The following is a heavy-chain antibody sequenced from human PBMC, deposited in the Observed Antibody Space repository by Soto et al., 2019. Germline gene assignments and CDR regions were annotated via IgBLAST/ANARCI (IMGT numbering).Heavy chain of an antibody. CDR2: IIPIFGTA. Sequence: QVQLVQSGAEVKKPGSSVKVSCKASGGTFSSYAISWVRQAPGQGLEWMGGIIPIFGTANYAQKFQGRVTITADESTSTAYMELSSLSSEDTAVYYCAREAGLRSHYYYYGMDVWGQGTTLTVSS. J-gene: IGHJ6*02. CDR3: AREAGLRSHYYYYGMDV. D-gene: IGHD5-12*01. V-gene: IGHV1-69*01. CDR1: GGTFSSYA.